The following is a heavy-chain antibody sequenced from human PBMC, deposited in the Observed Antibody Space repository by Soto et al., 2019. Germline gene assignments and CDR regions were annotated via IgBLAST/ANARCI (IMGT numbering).Heavy chain of an antibody. Sequence: PSGTLYLTCPVYGGSFSGYFWTWVRQPPRTRLEWIGEINHSGSTNYNSSLNSRVTISVGTSTNTFSLKLTSVTAADTAVYYCARDKITGLFDYWGQGTLVIVSS. D-gene: IGHD2-8*02. CDR1: GGSFSGYF. J-gene: IGHJ4*02. V-gene: IGHV4-34*01. CDR3: ARDKITGLFDY. CDR2: INHSGST.